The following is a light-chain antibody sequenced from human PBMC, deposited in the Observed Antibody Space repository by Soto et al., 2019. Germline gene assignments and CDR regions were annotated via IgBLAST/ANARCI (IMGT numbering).Light chain of an antibody. J-gene: IGKJ4*01. Sequence: EIVMTQSPGTLSVSLGERATLSCRAGQSLDYNLAWYQQKPGQAPRLLIYGASARATGVPARFSGSGSETEFTLTISSVQSEDCAVYYCQQYGNLPLTFGGGTKVEIK. CDR1: QSLDYN. CDR2: GAS. CDR3: QQYGNLPLT. V-gene: IGKV3-15*01.